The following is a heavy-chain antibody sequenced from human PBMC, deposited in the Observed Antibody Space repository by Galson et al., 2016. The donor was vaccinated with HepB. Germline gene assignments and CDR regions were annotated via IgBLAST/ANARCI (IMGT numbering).Heavy chain of an antibody. V-gene: IGHV4-31*03. CDR3: ARDLTGYSYADYRYFDL. CDR2: IFYSWST. J-gene: IGHJ2*01. Sequence: TLSLTCTVSGGSISSGGYHWSWIRQHPGKGLEWIGYIFYSWSTYYTPSLKSRLSISVATSKNQFSLKLSSATAADTAVYYCARDLTGYSYADYRYFDLWGRGTLVTVSS. D-gene: IGHD5-18*01. CDR1: GGSISSGGYH.